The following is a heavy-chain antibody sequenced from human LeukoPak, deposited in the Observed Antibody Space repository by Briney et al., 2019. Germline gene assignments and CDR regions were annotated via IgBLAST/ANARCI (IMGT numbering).Heavy chain of an antibody. D-gene: IGHD3-22*01. CDR2: INTKSGMT. CDR3: ARVDGSVDY. CDR1: GYTFTRYD. J-gene: IGHJ4*02. Sequence: GASVKVSCKASGYTFTRYDINWVRQATGQGLEWMGWINTKSGMTGHAQKFQGRITITKDTSISTVYMELSSLSSEDTAVYFCARVDGSVDYWGQGTPVTVSS. V-gene: IGHV1-8*03.